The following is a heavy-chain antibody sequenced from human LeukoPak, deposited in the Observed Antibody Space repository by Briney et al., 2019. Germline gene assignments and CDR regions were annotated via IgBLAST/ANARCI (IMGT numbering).Heavy chain of an antibody. V-gene: IGHV1-69*13. CDR2: IIPIFGTA. D-gene: IGHD3-22*01. CDR3: AREGYYDSSGYHVKWFDP. J-gene: IGHJ5*02. CDR1: GGTFSSYA. Sequence: SVKVSCKASGGTFSSYAISWVRQAPGQGLEWMGGIIPIFGTANYAQKFQGRVTITADESTSTAYMELSSLRSEDTAVYYCAREGYYDSSGYHVKWFDPWGQGTLVTVSS.